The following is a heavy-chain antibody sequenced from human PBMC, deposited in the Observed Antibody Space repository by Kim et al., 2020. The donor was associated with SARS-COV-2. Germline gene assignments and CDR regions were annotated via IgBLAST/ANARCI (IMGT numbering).Heavy chain of an antibody. D-gene: IGHD3-16*02. CDR3: ANIGYYDYVWGSYRFDY. J-gene: IGHJ4*02. Sequence: SVKVSCKASGGTFSSYAISWVRQAPGQGLEWMGGIIPIFGTANYAQKFQGRVTITADESTSTAYMELSSLRSEDTAVYYCANIGYYDYVWGSYRFDYWGQGTLVTVSS. CDR1: GGTFSSYA. CDR2: IIPIFGTA. V-gene: IGHV1-69*13.